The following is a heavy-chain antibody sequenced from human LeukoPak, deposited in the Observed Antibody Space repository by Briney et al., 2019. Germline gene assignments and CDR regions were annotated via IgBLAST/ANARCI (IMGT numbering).Heavy chain of an antibody. CDR2: MNPNSGNT. Sequence: ASVKVSCKASGGTFSSYAISWVRQAPGQGLEWMGWMNPNSGNTGYAQKFQGRVTITRNTSISTAYMELSSLRSEDTAVYYCARGPGIAAAGSHFDYWGQGTLVTVSS. CDR3: ARGPGIAAAGSHFDY. D-gene: IGHD6-13*01. J-gene: IGHJ4*02. CDR1: GGTFSSYA. V-gene: IGHV1-8*03.